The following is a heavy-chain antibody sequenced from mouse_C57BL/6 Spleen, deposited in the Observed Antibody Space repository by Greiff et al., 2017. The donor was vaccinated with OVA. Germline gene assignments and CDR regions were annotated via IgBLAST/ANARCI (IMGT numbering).Heavy chain of an antibody. J-gene: IGHJ2*01. CDR3: ARTPRYGGDYFDY. V-gene: IGHV2-2*01. CDR2: IWSGGST. D-gene: IGHD2-10*02. CDR1: GFSLTSYG. Sequence: VKLMESGPGLVQPSQSLSITCTVSGFSLTSYGVHWVRQSPGKGLEWLGVIWSGGSTDYNAAFISRLSISKDNSKSQVFFKMNSLQADDTAIYYCARTPRYGGDYFDYWGQGTTLTVSS.